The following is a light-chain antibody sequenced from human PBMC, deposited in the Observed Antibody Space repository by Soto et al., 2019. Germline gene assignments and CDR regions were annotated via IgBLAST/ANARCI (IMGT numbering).Light chain of an antibody. CDR2: EVS. CDR3: SSYTSSSTVGV. CDR1: SSDVGGYDS. Sequence: QSALTQPASVSGSPGQSITISCTGTSSDVGGYDSVSWYQQHPGKAPKLMIYEVSNRPSGVSSRFSGSKSGNTASLTISGHQAEDEADYYCSSYTSSSTVGVFGGGTKLTVL. J-gene: IGLJ2*01. V-gene: IGLV2-14*01.